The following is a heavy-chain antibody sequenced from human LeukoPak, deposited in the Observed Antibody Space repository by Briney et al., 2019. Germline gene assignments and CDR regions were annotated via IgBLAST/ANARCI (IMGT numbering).Heavy chain of an antibody. V-gene: IGHV4-39*01. J-gene: IGHJ6*03. Sequence: SETLSLTCTVSGGSISSSSYYWGSIRQPPGKGLEWIGSIYYSGSTYYNPSLKSRVTISVDTSKNQFSLKLSSVTAADTAVYYCARLQAAAGSLYYYYYYMDVWGKGTTVTVSS. CDR1: GGSISSSSYY. D-gene: IGHD6-13*01. CDR2: IYYSGST. CDR3: ARLQAAAGSLYYYYYYMDV.